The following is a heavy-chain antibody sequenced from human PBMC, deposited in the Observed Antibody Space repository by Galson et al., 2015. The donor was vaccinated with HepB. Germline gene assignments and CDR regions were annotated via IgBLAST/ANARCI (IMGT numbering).Heavy chain of an antibody. CDR3: AREGGYYDSSGFYYGSYYFDY. CDR2: MSYDGNIE. D-gene: IGHD3-22*01. V-gene: IGHV3-30-3*01. J-gene: IGHJ4*02. Sequence: SLRLSCAASGFTFSIYAIHWVRQAPGKGLEWVAFMSYDGNIEYYADSVKGRFTISRDNSKNTVYLQMHSLRPEDTSVYYCAREGGYYDSSGFYYGSYYFDYWGRGTLVTVSS. CDR1: GFTFSIYA.